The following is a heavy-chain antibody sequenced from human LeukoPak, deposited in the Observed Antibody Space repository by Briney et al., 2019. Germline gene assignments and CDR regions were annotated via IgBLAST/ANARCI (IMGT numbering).Heavy chain of an antibody. CDR3: ARDSDTAMVTGPDY. Sequence: GASVKVSCKASGYTFTGYYMHWVRQAPGQGLQWMGWINPNSGGTNYAQKFQGRVTMTRDTSISTAYMELSRLRSDDTAVYYCARDSDTAMVTGPDYWGQGILVTVSS. J-gene: IGHJ4*02. CDR1: GYTFTGYY. D-gene: IGHD5-18*01. CDR2: INPNSGGT. V-gene: IGHV1-2*02.